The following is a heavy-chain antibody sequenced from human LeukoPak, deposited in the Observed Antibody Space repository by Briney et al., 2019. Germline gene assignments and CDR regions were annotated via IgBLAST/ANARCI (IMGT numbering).Heavy chain of an antibody. J-gene: IGHJ3*02. CDR1: GYSFTSCW. V-gene: IGHV5-51*01. CDR2: IYPGDSDT. CDR3: ARRREDTAMVRAFDI. Sequence: GESLKISCKGSGYSFTSCWIGWVRQMPGKGLEWMGIIYPGDSDTRYSPSFQGQVTISADKSISTAYLQWSSLKASDTAMYYCARRREDTAMVRAFDIWGQGTMVTVSS. D-gene: IGHD5-18*01.